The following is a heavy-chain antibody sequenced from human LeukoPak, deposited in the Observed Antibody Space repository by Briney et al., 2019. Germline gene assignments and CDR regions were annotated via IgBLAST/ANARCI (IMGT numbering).Heavy chain of an antibody. CDR1: GASVTSSSYY. V-gene: IGHV4-39*01. J-gene: IGHJ4*02. Sequence: PSETLSLTCTVSGASVTSSSYYWGWIRQPPGKGLEWIGIIYYSGSTYYNPPLKSRVTISVDTSKNQFSLKLSSVTAADTAVYYCARSSRAVAGTLDYWGQGTLVTVSS. D-gene: IGHD6-19*01. CDR2: IYYSGST. CDR3: ARSSRAVAGTLDY.